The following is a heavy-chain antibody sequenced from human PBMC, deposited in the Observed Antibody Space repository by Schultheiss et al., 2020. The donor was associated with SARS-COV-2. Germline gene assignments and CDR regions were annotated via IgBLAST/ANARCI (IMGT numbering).Heavy chain of an antibody. Sequence: SETLSLTCAVSGGSISSGGYSWSWIRQPPGKGLEWIGYIYYSGSTNYNPSLKSRVTISVDTSKNQFSLKLSSVTAADTAVYYCASGNWYFDLWGRGTLVTVSS. V-gene: IGHV4-61*08. CDR1: GGSISSGGYS. CDR2: IYYSGST. J-gene: IGHJ2*01. CDR3: ASGNWYFDL.